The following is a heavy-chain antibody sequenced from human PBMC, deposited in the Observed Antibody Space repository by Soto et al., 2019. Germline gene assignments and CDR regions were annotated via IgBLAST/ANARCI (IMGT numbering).Heavy chain of an antibody. CDR3: ASRLGDIVATTYTDY. V-gene: IGHV4-34*01. CDR2: INHSGST. Sequence: QVQLQQWGAGLLKPSETLSLTCAVYGGSFSGYYWSWIRQPPGKGLEWIGEINHSGSTNYNPSLKSRVTISVDTSKNQFSLKLSSVTAADTAVYYCASRLGDIVATTYTDYWGQGTLVTVPS. CDR1: GGSFSGYY. J-gene: IGHJ4*02. D-gene: IGHD5-12*01.